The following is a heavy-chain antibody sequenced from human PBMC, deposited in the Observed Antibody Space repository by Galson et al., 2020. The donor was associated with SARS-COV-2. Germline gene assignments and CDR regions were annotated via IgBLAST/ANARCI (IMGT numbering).Heavy chain of an antibody. CDR3: ASGWAMDV. Sequence: SQTPSLTCAISGDSVSSDSAAWNWIRQSPSRGLEWLGRTYYRSKSYVDYAESVRSRITINAANSKNQFSLQLNSMTPEDTAVYFCASGWAMDVWGQGTTVTVSS. CDR2: TYYRSKSYV. V-gene: IGHV6-1*01. J-gene: IGHJ6*02. CDR1: GDSVSSDSAA. D-gene: IGHD3-16*01.